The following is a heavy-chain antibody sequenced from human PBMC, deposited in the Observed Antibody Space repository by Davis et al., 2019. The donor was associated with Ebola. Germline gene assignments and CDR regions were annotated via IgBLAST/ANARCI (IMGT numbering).Heavy chain of an antibody. CDR1: GYTFTGYY. CDR2: TNPNSGGT. J-gene: IGHJ3*02. D-gene: IGHD5-12*01. Sequence: SVTVSCKASGYTFTGYYLHWVRQAPGHGLEWMGRTNPNSGGTNYAQKFQGIVTVTRDTSTTTVYMDLSSLRSEDTALYYCTTPGGQDSGYDVFDIWGQGTMVTVSS. CDR3: TTPGGQDSGYDVFDI. V-gene: IGHV1-2*06.